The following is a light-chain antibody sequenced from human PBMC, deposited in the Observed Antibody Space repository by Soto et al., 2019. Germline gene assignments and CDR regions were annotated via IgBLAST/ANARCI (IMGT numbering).Light chain of an antibody. Sequence: EIVMTQSPATLSVSPGERATLSCRASQSVRGNLAWYQQKPGQAPRLLIYGASTRATGIPARFSGSGSGTEFTLTISSLQSEDFAVYYCQQYNNWPPFTFGPGTKVDIK. CDR1: QSVRGN. CDR3: QQYNNWPPFT. CDR2: GAS. V-gene: IGKV3-15*01. J-gene: IGKJ3*01.